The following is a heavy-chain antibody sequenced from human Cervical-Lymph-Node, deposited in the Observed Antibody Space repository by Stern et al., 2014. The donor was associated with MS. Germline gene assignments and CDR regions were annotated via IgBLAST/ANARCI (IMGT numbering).Heavy chain of an antibody. D-gene: IGHD3-10*01. V-gene: IGHV3-74*03. Sequence: EVQLVESGGGLVQPGGSLRLSCVASGFPFRNYWMHWVRQGPGKGLVWVARIKRDGTTITHAESVKGRFTISRDNAKNTLYLQMNSLRVEDTAVYYCTKDTYGPEDYWGQGTSVTVSS. CDR3: TKDTYGPEDY. CDR1: GFPFRNYW. J-gene: IGHJ4*02. CDR2: IKRDGTTI.